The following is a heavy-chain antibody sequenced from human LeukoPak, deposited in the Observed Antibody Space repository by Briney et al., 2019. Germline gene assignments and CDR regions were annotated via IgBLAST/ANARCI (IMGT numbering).Heavy chain of an antibody. Sequence: PSETLSLTCTVSGGYISSSSYYWGWIRQPPGKGLEWIGSIYYSGSTYYNPSLKSRVTISVDTSKNQFSLKLSSVTAADTAVYYCASLGDDYGDPTPFDYWGQGTLVTVSS. D-gene: IGHD4-17*01. CDR2: IYYSGST. J-gene: IGHJ4*02. V-gene: IGHV4-39*01. CDR3: ASLGDDYGDPTPFDY. CDR1: GGYISSSSYY.